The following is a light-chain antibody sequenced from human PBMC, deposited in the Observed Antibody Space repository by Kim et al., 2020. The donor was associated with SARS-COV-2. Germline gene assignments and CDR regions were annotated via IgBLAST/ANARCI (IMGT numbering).Light chain of an antibody. J-gene: IGLJ3*02. CDR1: SSNIGANY. CDR3: WTWDSSLSGWV. Sequence: QSVLTQPPSVSAAPGQNVTISCTGSSSNIGANYEFWYQQLPATAPKLLIYDNNKRPSGIPDRFSGSKSGTSATLGITGLQTGDEADYYCWTWDSSLSGWVFGGGTQLTVL. V-gene: IGLV1-51*01. CDR2: DNN.